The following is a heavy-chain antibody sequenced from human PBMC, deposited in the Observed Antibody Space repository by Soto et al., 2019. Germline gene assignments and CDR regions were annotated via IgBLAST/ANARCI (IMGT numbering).Heavy chain of an antibody. CDR1: GGTFSSYA. J-gene: IGHJ6*02. CDR3: ARFTGGSYNTYYFYYGMDV. CDR2: ISAYNGNT. D-gene: IGHD2-15*01. Sequence: ASVKVSCKASGGTFSSYAISWVRQAPGQGPDWMGWISAYNGNTKYAQDLQGRVTMTTDTSTSTAYMELRSLRSDDTAVYYCARFTGGSYNTYYFYYGMDVWGQGTTVTVSS. V-gene: IGHV1-18*01.